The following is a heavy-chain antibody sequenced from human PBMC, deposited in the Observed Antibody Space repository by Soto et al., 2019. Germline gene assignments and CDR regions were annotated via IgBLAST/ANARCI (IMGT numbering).Heavy chain of an antibody. D-gene: IGHD3-22*01. CDR1: GYTLTELS. V-gene: IGHV1-24*01. CDR2: FDPEDGET. Sequence: ASVKVSCKVSGYTLTELSMHWVRQAPGKGLEWMGGFDPEDGETIYAQKFQGRVTMTEDTSTDTAYMELSSLRSEDTAVYYCAQGHYDSSGYYHGPFAIWGQGTMVTVSS. CDR3: AQGHYDSSGYYHGPFAI. J-gene: IGHJ3*02.